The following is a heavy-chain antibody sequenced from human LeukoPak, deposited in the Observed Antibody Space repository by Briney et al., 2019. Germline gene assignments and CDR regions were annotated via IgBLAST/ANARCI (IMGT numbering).Heavy chain of an antibody. V-gene: IGHV3-74*03. J-gene: IGHJ3*01. D-gene: IGHD5-18*01. Sequence: GGSLRLSCVASGVTSRNSWMHWVRQAPGKGLVWVSRITIDESSTTYADSVKGRFTISRDSAKNTLYLQMNSLRAEDTAVYYCTRDRFYAMDAWGQGTMVTVSS. CDR1: GVTSRNSW. CDR2: ITIDESST. CDR3: TRDRFYAMDA.